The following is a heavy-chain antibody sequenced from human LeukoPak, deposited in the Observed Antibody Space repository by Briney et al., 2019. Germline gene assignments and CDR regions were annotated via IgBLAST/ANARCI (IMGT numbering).Heavy chain of an antibody. CDR2: ISYDGSNK. CDR3: ARDALPHRTGDAFDI. Sequence: PGRSLRLSCAASGFTFSSYAMHWVRQAPGKGLEWVAVISYDGSNKYYADSVKGRFTISRDNSKNTLYLQMNSLRAEDTAVYYCARDALPHRTGDAFDIWGQGTMVTVSS. V-gene: IGHV3-30-3*01. D-gene: IGHD1-14*01. CDR1: GFTFSSYA. J-gene: IGHJ3*02.